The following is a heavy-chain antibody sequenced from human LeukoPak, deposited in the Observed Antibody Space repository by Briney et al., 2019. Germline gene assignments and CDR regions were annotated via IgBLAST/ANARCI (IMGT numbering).Heavy chain of an antibody. Sequence: SETLPLTCAVSGYSISSGYYWGWIRQPPGKGLEWIGSIYHSGSTYYNPSLKSRVTISVDTSKNQFSLKLSSVTAADTAVYYCARESRYYDILTVRYYYGMDVWGKGTTVTVSS. CDR3: ARESRYYDILTVRYYYGMDV. CDR1: GYSISSGYY. V-gene: IGHV4-38-2*02. J-gene: IGHJ6*04. D-gene: IGHD3-9*01. CDR2: IYHSGST.